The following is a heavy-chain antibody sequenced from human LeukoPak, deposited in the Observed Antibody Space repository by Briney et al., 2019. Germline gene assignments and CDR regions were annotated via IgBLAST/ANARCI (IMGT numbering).Heavy chain of an antibody. Sequence: PSETLSLTCTVSGGSISSYYWSWIRQPPGKGLEWIGYIYYSGTTNYNPSHKSRVTISVDTSKNQFSLKLTSVTAADTAVYYCARRGPGYCSTTSCLYHYYGMDVWGQGTTVTVSS. CDR2: IYYSGTT. V-gene: IGHV4-59*08. CDR1: GGSISSYY. CDR3: ARRGPGYCSTTSCLYHYYGMDV. D-gene: IGHD2-2*01. J-gene: IGHJ6*02.